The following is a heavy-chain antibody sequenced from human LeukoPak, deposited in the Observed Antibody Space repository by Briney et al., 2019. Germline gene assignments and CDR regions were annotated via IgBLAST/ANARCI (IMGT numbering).Heavy chain of an antibody. CDR2: ISHDGSNK. J-gene: IGHJ4*02. V-gene: IGHV3-30-3*01. Sequence: HPGGSLRLSCAASGFTFSSYAMHWVRQAPGKGLEWVAVISHDGSNKYYADSVKGRFTISRDNSKNTLYLQMNSLRAEDTAVYYCARDSSGYLDYWGQGTLVTVSS. D-gene: IGHD3-22*01. CDR3: ARDSSGYLDY. CDR1: GFTFSSYA.